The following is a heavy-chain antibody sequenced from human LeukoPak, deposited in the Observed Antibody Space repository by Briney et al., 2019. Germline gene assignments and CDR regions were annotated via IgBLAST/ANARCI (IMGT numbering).Heavy chain of an antibody. V-gene: IGHV3-48*02. CDR1: GFTFSTYS. J-gene: IGHJ4*02. CDR2: ISSGSTTI. Sequence: GGSLRLSYAASGFTFSTYSMSWVRQAPGQALEGCAYISSGSTTIYYADPVKGRFTVSRDNAENSLYLQMNSLRDEDTAVYFCARAPMVRGVITHFDYWGQGTLVSVSS. D-gene: IGHD3-10*01. CDR3: ARAPMVRGVITHFDY.